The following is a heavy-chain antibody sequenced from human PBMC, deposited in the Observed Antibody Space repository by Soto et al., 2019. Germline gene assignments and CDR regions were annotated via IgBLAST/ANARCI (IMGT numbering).Heavy chain of an antibody. Sequence: QLQLQESGPGLVKHSETLSLTCTVSGGSISSSSYYWGWSRQPPGKGPEWIGSLYYSGSTYYNPSLKLRVTISGDTSKNQFSLKLSSVTAADTAVYYCATHDSRRFLIFDPWGQGTLVTVSS. D-gene: IGHD6-6*01. V-gene: IGHV4-39*01. CDR2: LYYSGST. CDR3: ATHDSRRFLIFDP. J-gene: IGHJ5*02. CDR1: GGSISSSSYY.